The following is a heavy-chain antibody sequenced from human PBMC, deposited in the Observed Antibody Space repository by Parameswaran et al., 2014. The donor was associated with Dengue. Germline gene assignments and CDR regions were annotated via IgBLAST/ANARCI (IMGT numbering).Heavy chain of an antibody. J-gene: IGHJ6*02. CDR3: AREEDCSSTSCYESRAYGMDV. Sequence: GSLRLSCAASGFTFSSYSMNWVRQAPGKGLEWVSSISSSSSYIYYADSVKGRFTISRDNAKNSLYLQMNSLRAEDTAVYYCAREEDCSSTSCYESRAYGMDVWGQGTTVTVSS. CDR1: GFTFSSYS. D-gene: IGHD2-2*01. V-gene: IGHV3-21*03. CDR2: ISSSSSYI.